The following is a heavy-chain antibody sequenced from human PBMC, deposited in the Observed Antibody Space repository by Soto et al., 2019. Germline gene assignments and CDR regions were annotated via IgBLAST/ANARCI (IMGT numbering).Heavy chain of an antibody. CDR1: GGSISSGGYY. CDR3: ARGGTTVTTYYCGMDV. Sequence: SETLSLTCTVSGGSISSGGYYWSWIRQHPGKGLEWIGYIYYSGSTYYNPSLKSRVTISVDTSKNQFSLKLSSVTAADTAVYYCARGGTTVTTYYCGMDVWGQGNTVTVSS. J-gene: IGHJ6*02. CDR2: IYYSGST. D-gene: IGHD4-17*01. V-gene: IGHV4-31*03.